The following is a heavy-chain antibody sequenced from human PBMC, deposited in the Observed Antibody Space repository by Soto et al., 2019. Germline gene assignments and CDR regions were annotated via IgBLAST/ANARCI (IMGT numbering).Heavy chain of an antibody. J-gene: IGHJ4*02. CDR2: ISGSGGST. V-gene: IGHV3-23*01. CDR3: AKGRSGSYYYFDY. Sequence: PGGSLRLSCAASGFTFSSYWMSWVRQAPGKGLEWVSAISGSGGSTYYADSVKGRFTISRDNSKNTLYLQMNSLRAEDTAVYYCAKGRSGSYYYFDYWGQGTLVTVSS. D-gene: IGHD3-10*01. CDR1: GFTFSSYW.